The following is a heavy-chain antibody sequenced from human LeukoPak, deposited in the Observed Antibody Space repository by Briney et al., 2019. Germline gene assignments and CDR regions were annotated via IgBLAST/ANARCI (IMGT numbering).Heavy chain of an antibody. D-gene: IGHD3-9*01. CDR3: AREKPTYYDILTGYHGGLDI. J-gene: IGHJ3*02. CDR2: IYTSGST. Sequence: PSETLSLTCTVSGGSISSGSYYWSWIRQPAGKGLEWIGRIYTSGSTNYNPSLKSRVTISVDTSKNQFSLKLSSVTAADTAVYYCAREKPTYYDILTGYHGGLDIWGQGTMVTVS. CDR1: GGSISSGSYY. V-gene: IGHV4-61*02.